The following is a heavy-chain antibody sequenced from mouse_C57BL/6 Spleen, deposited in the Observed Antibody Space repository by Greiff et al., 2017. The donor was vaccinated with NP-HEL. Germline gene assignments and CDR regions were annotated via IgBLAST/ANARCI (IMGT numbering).Heavy chain of an antibody. D-gene: IGHD2-4*01. V-gene: IGHV1-82*01. CDR1: GYAFSSSW. CDR3: ARYYDYDGGKD. Sequence: QVQLKQSGPELVKPGASVKISCKASGYAFSSSWMNWVKQRPGKGLEWIGRIYPGDGDTNYNGKFKGKATLTADKSSSTAYMQLSSLTSEDSAVYFCARYYDYDGGKDWGQGTLVTVSA. J-gene: IGHJ3*01. CDR2: IYPGDGDT.